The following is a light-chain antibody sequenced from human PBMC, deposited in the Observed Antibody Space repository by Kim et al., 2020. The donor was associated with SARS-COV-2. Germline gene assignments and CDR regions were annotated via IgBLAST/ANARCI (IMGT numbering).Light chain of an antibody. CDR1: QSVNNS. Sequence: SASRGEKATLSCTASQSVNNSLAWYQHKPGQAPRLLIYGGSTRATGIPAMFSGSGSATEFTLTISSLQSEDSAVYYCQEYDKWPTFGQGTKVDIK. V-gene: IGKV3-15*01. CDR2: GGS. CDR3: QEYDKWPT. J-gene: IGKJ1*01.